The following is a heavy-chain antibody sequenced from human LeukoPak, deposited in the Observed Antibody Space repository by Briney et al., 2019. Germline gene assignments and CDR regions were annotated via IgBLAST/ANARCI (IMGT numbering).Heavy chain of an antibody. CDR2: IRSKAYGGTT. CDR3: TRDSPRYGDYEGLGGDY. J-gene: IGHJ4*02. Sequence: GGSLRLSCTASGFTFGDYAMSWFRQAPGKGLEGVGFIRSKAYGGTTEYAASVKGRFTISRDDSKSIAYLQMNSLKTEDTAVYYCTRDSPRYGDYEGLGGDYWGQGTLVTVSS. D-gene: IGHD4-17*01. V-gene: IGHV3-49*03. CDR1: GFTFGDYA.